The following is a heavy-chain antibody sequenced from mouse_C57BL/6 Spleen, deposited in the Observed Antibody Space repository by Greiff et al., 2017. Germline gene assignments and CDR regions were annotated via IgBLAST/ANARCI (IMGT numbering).Heavy chain of an antibody. V-gene: IGHV10-1*01. CDR2: IRSKSNNYAT. Sequence: GGGLVQPKGSLKLSCAASGFSFNTYAMNWVRQAPGKGLEWVARIRSKSNNYATYYADSVKDRFTISRDDSESMLYLQMNNLKTEDTAMYYCVSSDGTGPLAYWGQGTLSLSLQ. D-gene: IGHD2-3*01. CDR3: VSSDGTGPLAY. J-gene: IGHJ3*01. CDR1: GFSFNTYA.